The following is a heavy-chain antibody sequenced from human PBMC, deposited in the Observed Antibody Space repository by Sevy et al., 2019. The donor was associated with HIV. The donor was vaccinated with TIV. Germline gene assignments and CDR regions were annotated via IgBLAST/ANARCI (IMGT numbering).Heavy chain of an antibody. V-gene: IGHV1-24*01. CDR2: FDPEDDET. J-gene: IGHJ4*02. CDR3: ATTKDYYDSSGSPFDY. D-gene: IGHD3-22*01. Sequence: ASVKVSCMVSGYTLSELSMHWVRQAPGKGLEWMGSFDPEDDETIYAQKFQGRVTMTEDTSTDTAYMELNNLRSEDTAVYYCATTKDYYDSSGSPFDYWGQGTLGTVSS. CDR1: GYTLSELS.